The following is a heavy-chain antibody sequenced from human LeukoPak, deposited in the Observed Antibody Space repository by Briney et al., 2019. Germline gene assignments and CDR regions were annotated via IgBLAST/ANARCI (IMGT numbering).Heavy chain of an antibody. CDR2: ISYDGSNK. V-gene: IGHV3-30*18. Sequence: GGSLRLSCAASGFTFSSYGMHWVRQAPGKGLEWVAAISYDGSNKYYADSVKGRFTISRDNSKNTLYLQMNSLRAEDTAVYYCAKDWGLSYANDAFDIWGQGTMVTVSS. D-gene: IGHD3-16*01. J-gene: IGHJ3*02. CDR1: GFTFSSYG. CDR3: AKDWGLSYANDAFDI.